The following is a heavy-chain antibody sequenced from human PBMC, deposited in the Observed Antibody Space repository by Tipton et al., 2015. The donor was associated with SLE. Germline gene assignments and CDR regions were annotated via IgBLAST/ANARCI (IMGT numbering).Heavy chain of an antibody. J-gene: IGHJ6*02. D-gene: IGHD4-23*01. CDR1: GGSISNYY. Sequence: TLSLTCTVSGGSISNYYWSWIRQPAGKGLQWIGRINTSGSTNYNPSLKRRVTMSVDTSKNQFSLKLTSVTAADTAVYYCARDQGGGNSGYSYGMDVWGQGTTVTVSS. CDR3: ARDQGGGNSGYSYGMDV. V-gene: IGHV4-4*07. CDR2: INTSGST.